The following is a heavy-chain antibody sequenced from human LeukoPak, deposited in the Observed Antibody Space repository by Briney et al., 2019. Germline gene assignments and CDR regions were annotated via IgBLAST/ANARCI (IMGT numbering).Heavy chain of an antibody. CDR3: AKEVVSYCSSTSCYSDAFDI. CDR2: IYTSGST. Sequence: SETRSLTCTVSGGSISSGSYYWSWIRQLAGKGLEWIGRIYTSGSTNYDPSLKSRVTISVDTSKNQFSLKLTSVTAADTAVYYCAKEVVSYCSSTSCYSDAFDIWGQGTMVTVSS. V-gene: IGHV4-61*02. J-gene: IGHJ3*02. CDR1: GGSISSGSYY. D-gene: IGHD2-2*02.